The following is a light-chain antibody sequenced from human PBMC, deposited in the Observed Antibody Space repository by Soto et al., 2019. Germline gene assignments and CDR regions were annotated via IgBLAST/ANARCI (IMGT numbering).Light chain of an antibody. CDR3: QQSYSTLFT. J-gene: IGKJ3*01. Sequence: DIQMTQSPSSLSASVGDSVTITCRASQNVIRYLNWYQQKPGRAPNLLIYAASSLQSGVPSRFSGSGSGTEFTLTISSLQTEDFATYYCQQSYSTLFTFGPGTKVEIK. CDR1: QNVIRY. V-gene: IGKV1-39*01. CDR2: AAS.